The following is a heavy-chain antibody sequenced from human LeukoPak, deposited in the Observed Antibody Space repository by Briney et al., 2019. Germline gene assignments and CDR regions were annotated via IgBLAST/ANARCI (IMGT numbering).Heavy chain of an antibody. CDR3: ARDSAVAFDY. J-gene: IGHJ4*02. CDR2: INSDGSST. CDR1: GFTFSGYW. Sequence: GGSLRLSCAASGFTFSGYWMHWVRQAPGKGLVWVSGINSDGSSTTYPDSVKGRFTISRDNAKNSLYLQMNSLRAEDTAVYYCARDSAVAFDYWGQGTLVTVSS. D-gene: IGHD4-23*01. V-gene: IGHV3-74*01.